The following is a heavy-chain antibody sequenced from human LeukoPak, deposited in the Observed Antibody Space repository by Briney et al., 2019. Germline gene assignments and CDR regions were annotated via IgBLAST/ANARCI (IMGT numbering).Heavy chain of an antibody. CDR1: GFTFSSFS. V-gene: IGHV3-48*01. CDR3: ARDCSSTSCYLDY. Sequence: GGSLRLSCAASGFTFSSFSMNWVRQAPGKGLEWVSYISSSSSTIYYADSVKGRFTISRDNAKNSLYLQMNSLRAEDTAVYYCARDCSSTSCYLDYWGQGTLVTVSS. D-gene: IGHD2-2*01. CDR2: ISSSSSTI. J-gene: IGHJ4*02.